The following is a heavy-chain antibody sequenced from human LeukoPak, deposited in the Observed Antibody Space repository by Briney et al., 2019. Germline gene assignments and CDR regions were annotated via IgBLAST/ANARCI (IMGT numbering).Heavy chain of an antibody. CDR2: NKRKGGDGAI. J-gene: IGHJ4*02. V-gene: IGHV3-15*01. CDR3: TAGTGRSDFDY. Sequence: GSLRLSCAASGFTFSNAWMSWVRQAPGRGLEWVGRNKRKGGDGAIDYAAPVKGRLSISRDDSKHTLYLQMNSLKSEDTAVYYCTAGTGRSDFDYWGQGTRVTV. D-gene: IGHD3/OR15-3a*01. CDR1: GFTFSNAW.